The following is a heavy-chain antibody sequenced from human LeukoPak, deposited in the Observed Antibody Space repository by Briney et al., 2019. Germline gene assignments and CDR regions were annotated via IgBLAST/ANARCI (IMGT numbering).Heavy chain of an antibody. D-gene: IGHD2-15*01. Sequence: GGSLRLSCAASGFTFSSYSMNWVRQAPGKGLEWVSYISSSSSTIYYADSVKGRFTISRDNAKNSLYLQMNSLRDEDTAVYYCAKPPRYCSGGSCYSAFDYWGPGTLVTVSS. CDR3: AKPPRYCSGGSCYSAFDY. J-gene: IGHJ4*02. V-gene: IGHV3-48*02. CDR1: GFTFSSYS. CDR2: ISSSSSTI.